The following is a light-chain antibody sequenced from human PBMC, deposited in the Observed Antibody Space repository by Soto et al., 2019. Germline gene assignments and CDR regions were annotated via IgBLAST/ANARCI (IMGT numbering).Light chain of an antibody. CDR2: WAS. CDR1: QSVLYTSNNKNY. V-gene: IGKV4-1*01. CDR3: QQYYTTPRT. Sequence: DIVMTQSPDSLAVALGERATINCKSSQSVLYTSNNKNYLAWYQQKPGHPPKVLIYWASTRESGVPDRFSGSGSGTDFTLTISSLQAEDVAVYYCQQYYTTPRTFGQGTKVESK. J-gene: IGKJ1*01.